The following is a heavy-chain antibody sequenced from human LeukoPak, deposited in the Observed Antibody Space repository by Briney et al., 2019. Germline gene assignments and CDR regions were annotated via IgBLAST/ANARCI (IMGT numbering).Heavy chain of an antibody. CDR1: GASISGYF. CDR3: AREPTSGREPTSGRPLDY. Sequence: SETLSLTCTVSGASISGYFWSWVRQPAGKGLEWIGRIYSSGSNNYNPSLKSRVTLSLDTSKNHFSLNLTSVTAADTAVYYCAREPTSGREPTSGRPLDYWGQGTLVTVSS. D-gene: IGHD5-12*01. V-gene: IGHV4-4*07. J-gene: IGHJ4*02. CDR2: IYSSGSN.